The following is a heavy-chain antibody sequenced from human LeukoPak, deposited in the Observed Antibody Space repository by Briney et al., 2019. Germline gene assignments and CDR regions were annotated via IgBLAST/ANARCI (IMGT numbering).Heavy chain of an antibody. Sequence: PGRSLRLSCAASGFTFSTYGMHWVRQAPGKGLEWVAVISYDGSNKYYADSVKGRFTISRDNSKNTLYLQMNSLRAEDTAVYYCAKDFVQTSSWSPDLVGYFFDHWGQGTLVTVSS. CDR3: AKDFVQTSSWSPDLVGYFFDH. CDR1: GFTFSTYG. D-gene: IGHD6-13*01. V-gene: IGHV3-30*18. CDR2: ISYDGSNK. J-gene: IGHJ4*02.